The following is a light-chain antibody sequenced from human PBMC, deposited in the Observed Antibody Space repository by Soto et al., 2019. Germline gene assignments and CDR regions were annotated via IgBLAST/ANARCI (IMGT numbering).Light chain of an antibody. Sequence: EIVLTQSPGTLSLSPGERATVSCRASQSVTSSYLAWYQQKPGQAPRLLIYDASSRATGIPDRFSGSGSGTDFSLTISRLEPEDFALYYCQQYGSSPLTFDQGTRLEIK. V-gene: IGKV3-20*01. J-gene: IGKJ5*01. CDR3: QQYGSSPLT. CDR1: QSVTSSY. CDR2: DAS.